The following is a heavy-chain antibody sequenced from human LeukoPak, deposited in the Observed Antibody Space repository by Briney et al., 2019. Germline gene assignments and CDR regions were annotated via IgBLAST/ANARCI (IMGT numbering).Heavy chain of an antibody. Sequence: GGSLRLSCAASGLTFSSYSMNWVRQAPGKGLEWISYISSGGGGTYYADSVKGRFTISRDNAKNSLYLQMSSLRGEDTAVYYCARCGTPNNYYYHGVDVWGQGTTVTVSS. CDR2: ISSGGGGT. D-gene: IGHD1-26*01. J-gene: IGHJ6*02. CDR3: ARCGTPNNYYYHGVDV. CDR1: GLTFSSYS. V-gene: IGHV3-48*04.